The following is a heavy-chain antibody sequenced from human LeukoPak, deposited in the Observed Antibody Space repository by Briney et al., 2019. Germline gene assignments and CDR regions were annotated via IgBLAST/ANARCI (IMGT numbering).Heavy chain of an antibody. CDR3: ARDIGYCSGGSRFNDAFDI. CDR1: GYTFTGYY. D-gene: IGHD2-15*01. J-gene: IGHJ3*02. V-gene: IGHV1-2*04. CDR2: INPNSGGT. Sequence: ASVKVSCKASGYTFTGYYMHWVRQAPGQGLEWMGWINPNSGGTNYAQKFQGWVTMTRDTSISTAYMELGRLRSDDTAVYYCARDIGYCSGGSRFNDAFDIWGQGTMVTVSS.